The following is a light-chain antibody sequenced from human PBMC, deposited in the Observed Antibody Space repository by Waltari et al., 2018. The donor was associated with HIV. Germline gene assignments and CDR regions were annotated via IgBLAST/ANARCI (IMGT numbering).Light chain of an antibody. CDR2: SND. CDR1: SSNIGSNT. CDR3: AAWDDSLNGYV. J-gene: IGLJ1*01. Sequence: QSVLTQPPSASGTPGQRVTISCSGSSSNIGSNTVNWYQQHPGTAPKLLIYSNDQRPSGVPDRFSGSNSGTSASLAISGLQSEDEADYYCAAWDDSLNGYVFGTGTKVTVL. V-gene: IGLV1-44*01.